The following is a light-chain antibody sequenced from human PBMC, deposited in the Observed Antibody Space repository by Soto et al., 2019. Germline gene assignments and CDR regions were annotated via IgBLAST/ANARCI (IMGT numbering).Light chain of an antibody. J-gene: IGKJ5*01. V-gene: IGKV3-20*01. CDR3: QHYESSVPIT. CDR2: GAF. Sequence: ESVLTQSPGILSLSPVERATCSCRARQTTSRRYLAWYQQTPGQAPRLLIYGAFNRATGIPDRFSGSLSGTDFTLTIDRLEPEDLAVYDGQHYESSVPITVGQGTRLEI. CDR1: QTTSRRY.